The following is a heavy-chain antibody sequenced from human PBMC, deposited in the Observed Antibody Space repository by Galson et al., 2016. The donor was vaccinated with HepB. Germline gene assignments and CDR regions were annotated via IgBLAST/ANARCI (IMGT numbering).Heavy chain of an antibody. D-gene: IGHD5-18*01. CDR2: IFHSGST. CDR3: ARQGAIGYCYGR. V-gene: IGHV4-4*02. J-gene: IGHJ4*02. CDR1: GDSITSGNW. Sequence: SETLSLTCNVSGDSITSGNWWTWVRQPPGKGLEWIGEIFHSGSTKYNPPLERRVTISVDKSRNQVSLHLDSVTAADTAVYYCARQGAIGYCYGRWGQGTLVTVSS.